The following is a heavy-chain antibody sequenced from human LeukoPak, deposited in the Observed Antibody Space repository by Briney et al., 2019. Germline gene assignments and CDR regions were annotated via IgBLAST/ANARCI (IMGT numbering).Heavy chain of an antibody. Sequence: PSETLSLTCTVSGGSISSYYWSWIRQPPGKGLEWIGYIYYSGSTNYNPSLKSRVTISVDTSKNQFSLKLSSVTAADTAVYYCAREVQQYYDFWSGYAWFDPWGQGTLVTVSS. CDR2: IYYSGST. V-gene: IGHV4-59*01. D-gene: IGHD3-3*01. CDR1: GGSISSYY. J-gene: IGHJ5*02. CDR3: AREVQQYYDFWSGYAWFDP.